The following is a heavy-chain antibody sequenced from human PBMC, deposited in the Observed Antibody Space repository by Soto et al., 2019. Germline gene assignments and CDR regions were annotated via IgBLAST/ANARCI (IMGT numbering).Heavy chain of an antibody. Sequence: SETLSLTCTVSGASVSSDTHYWAWVRQPLGKGLEWIGCVYYSGRTYYNPSLKSRVSISIDTSKNQFSVKLTSMTAADTAIYFCARQQLEFWYWWDYWGQGTLVTVSS. V-gene: IGHV4-39*01. J-gene: IGHJ4*02. CDR3: ARQQLEFWYWWDY. CDR2: VYYSGRT. D-gene: IGHD2-8*02. CDR1: GASVSSDTHY.